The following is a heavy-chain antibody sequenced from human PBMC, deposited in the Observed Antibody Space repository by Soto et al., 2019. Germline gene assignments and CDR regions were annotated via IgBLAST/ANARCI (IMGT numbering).Heavy chain of an antibody. CDR3: ARGPVGPDGPGDY. V-gene: IGHV1-3*01. CDR1: GYTFTSYA. Sequence: QVQLVQSGAEVKKPGASVKVSCKASGYTFTSYAMHWVRQAPGQRLEWMGWINAGNGNTKYSHKFQGRVTITRDTSASTAYMELSSLISEDTAVYYCARGPVGPDGPGDYWGQGTLVTVSS. J-gene: IGHJ4*02. CDR2: INAGNGNT.